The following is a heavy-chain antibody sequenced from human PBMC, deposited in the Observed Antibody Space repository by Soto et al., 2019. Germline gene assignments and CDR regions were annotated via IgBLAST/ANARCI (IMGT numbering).Heavy chain of an antibody. CDR3: AKELDLGSNYVRGFDI. V-gene: IGHV3-23*01. Sequence: EVQLLESGGGLVQPGGSLRLSCAASGFTFSSYAMSWVRQAPGKGLEWVSAISGSGGSTYYADSVKGRFTISRDNSKNTLYLQMNSLRAEDTAVYYCAKELDLGSNYVRGFDIWGQGTMVTVSS. J-gene: IGHJ3*02. D-gene: IGHD4-4*01. CDR1: GFTFSSYA. CDR2: ISGSGGST.